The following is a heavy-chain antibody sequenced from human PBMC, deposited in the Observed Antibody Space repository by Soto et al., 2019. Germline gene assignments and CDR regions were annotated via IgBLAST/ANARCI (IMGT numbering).Heavy chain of an antibody. CDR1: GGTFSTYA. D-gene: IGHD1-26*01. Sequence: QVQLVQSGAEVKKPGSSVKVSCKASGGTFSTYAISWVRQAPGQGLEWMGGIIPMFGTGNYAQKFQGRVTITADKSTTTAYMELSTLRSADTAVYYCVRCLGWELHFDYWGQGTLVTVSS. J-gene: IGHJ4*02. V-gene: IGHV1-69*06. CDR2: IIPMFGTG. CDR3: VRCLGWELHFDY.